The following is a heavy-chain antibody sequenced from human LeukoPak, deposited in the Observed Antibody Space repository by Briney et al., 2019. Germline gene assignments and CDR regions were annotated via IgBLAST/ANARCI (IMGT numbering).Heavy chain of an antibody. V-gene: IGHV4-39*07. Sequence: SETLSLTCAVSGYSISSSYYYWGWIRQPPGKGLEWIGTLSHSGSTNFNPSLKSRVTISVDTSKNQFSLKLSSMTAADTAVYYCATDGLHRNAFDIWGQGTMVTVSS. CDR1: GYSISSSYYY. CDR2: LSHSGST. J-gene: IGHJ3*02. CDR3: ATDGLHRNAFDI. D-gene: IGHD4-11*01.